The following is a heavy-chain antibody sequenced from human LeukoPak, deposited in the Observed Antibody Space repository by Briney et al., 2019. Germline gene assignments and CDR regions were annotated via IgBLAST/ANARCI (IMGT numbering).Heavy chain of an antibody. CDR3: ARFRGSSWFRYFDY. CDR2: IKQDGSEK. Sequence: GGSLRLSCAASGFTFSSYGMSWVRQAPGKGLEWVANIKQDGSEKYYVDSVKGRFTISRDNAKNSLYLQMNSLRAEDTAVYYCARFRGSSWFRYFDYWGQGTLVIVSS. V-gene: IGHV3-7*01. J-gene: IGHJ4*02. CDR1: GFTFSSYG. D-gene: IGHD6-13*01.